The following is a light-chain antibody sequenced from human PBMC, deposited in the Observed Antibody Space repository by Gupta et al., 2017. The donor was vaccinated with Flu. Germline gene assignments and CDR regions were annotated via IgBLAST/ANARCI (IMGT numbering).Light chain of an antibody. Sequence: SYELTQPPSVSVSPGQTASITCSGDKWGDKYACWYQQKPGQSPVLVIYKDSKRPSGIPERFSGSNSGNTATLTISGTQAMDEADYYCQAWDSSTGVFGGGTKLTVL. CDR2: KDS. V-gene: IGLV3-1*01. CDR3: QAWDSSTGV. J-gene: IGLJ3*02. CDR1: KWGDKY.